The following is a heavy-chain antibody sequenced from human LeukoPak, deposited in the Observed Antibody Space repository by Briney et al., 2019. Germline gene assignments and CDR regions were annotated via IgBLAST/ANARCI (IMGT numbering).Heavy chain of an antibody. V-gene: IGHV1-18*01. CDR3: ARDNYYDSSGYYKYGDWFDP. D-gene: IGHD3-22*01. CDR2: ISAYNGNT. CDR1: GYTFTSYG. J-gene: IGHJ5*02. Sequence: ASVKVSCKAPGYTFTSYGISWVRQAPGQGLEWMGWISAYNGNTNYAQKLQGRVTMTTDTSTSTAYMELRSLRSDDTAVYYCARDNYYDSSGYYKYGDWFDPWGQGTLVTVSS.